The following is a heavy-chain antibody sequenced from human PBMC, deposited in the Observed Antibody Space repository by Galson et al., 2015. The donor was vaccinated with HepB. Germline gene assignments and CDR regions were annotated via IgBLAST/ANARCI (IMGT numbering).Heavy chain of an antibody. Sequence: SLRLSCAASGFTFSTYSMNWVRQAPGKGLEWVSSITSSSRNMYYADSVKGRFTISRDNAKNSLYLQMNRLRVEDTAVYYCAKDRGDSSSWYLGPYYYYGLDVWGRGTTVTVSS. D-gene: IGHD6-13*01. CDR3: AKDRGDSSSWYLGPYYYYGLDV. CDR2: ITSSSRNM. J-gene: IGHJ6*02. V-gene: IGHV3-21*01. CDR1: GFTFSTYS.